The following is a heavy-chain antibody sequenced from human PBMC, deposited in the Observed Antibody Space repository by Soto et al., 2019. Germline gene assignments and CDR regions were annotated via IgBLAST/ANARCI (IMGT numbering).Heavy chain of an antibody. D-gene: IGHD3-10*01. CDR2: IYYSGST. CDR3: ARVWGGAFDI. Sequence: QVQLQESGPGLVKPSETLSLTCTVSGGSISSYYWSWIRQPPGKGLEWVGYIYYSGSTNYNTSLKSRVTISVDTSKNQCSLKLSSVTAADTAVYYCARVWGGAFDIWGQGTMVTVSS. J-gene: IGHJ3*02. V-gene: IGHV4-59*01. CDR1: GGSISSYY.